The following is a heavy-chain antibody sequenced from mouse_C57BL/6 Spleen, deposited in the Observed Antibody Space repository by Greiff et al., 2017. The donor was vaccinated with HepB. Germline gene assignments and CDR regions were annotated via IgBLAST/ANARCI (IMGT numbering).Heavy chain of an antibody. D-gene: IGHD1-1*01. CDR2: IDPEDGET. J-gene: IGHJ2*01. V-gene: IGHV14-2*01. CDR1: GFNITDYY. Sequence: EVQLQQSGAELVKPGASVKLSCTASGFNITDYYMHWVKQRTEQGLEWIGRIDPEDGETKYAPTFQGKAPITAGTSSNTAYLQLSSLTSEDTAVSYCAREGYYGSGFDYWGQGTPLTVSS. CDR3: AREGYYGSGFDY.